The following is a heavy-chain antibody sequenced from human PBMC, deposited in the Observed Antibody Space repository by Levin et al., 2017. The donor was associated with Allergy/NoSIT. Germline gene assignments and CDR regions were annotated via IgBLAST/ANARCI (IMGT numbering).Heavy chain of an antibody. J-gene: IGHJ4*02. D-gene: IGHD3-16*02. CDR3: ARGLAESSRYTHGY. V-gene: IGHV4-59*01. CDR2: IYYSGST. Sequence: SETLSLTCTVSGGSISGYYWTWIRQPPGKGLEWIGNIYYSGSTNYNPSLKSRVTISVDTSKNQFSLNLSSVTAADTAAYYCARGLAESSRYTHGYWGQGTLVIVSS. CDR1: GGSISGYY.